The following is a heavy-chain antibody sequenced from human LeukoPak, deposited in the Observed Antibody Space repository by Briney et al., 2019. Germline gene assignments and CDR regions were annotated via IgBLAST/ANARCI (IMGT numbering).Heavy chain of an antibody. CDR2: IWYDGSNK. CDR1: GFTFSSYG. V-gene: IGHV3-33*01. Sequence: SGRSLRLSCAASGFTFSSYGMRWVRQAPGQGLEWVAVIWYDGSNKYYADSVKGRFTISRDNAKNSLFLQMNSLRAEDTAVYYCARDSDFDSSGYYPYYYYYYKMDVWGQGTTVTVSS. J-gene: IGHJ6*02. D-gene: IGHD3-22*01. CDR3: ARDSDFDSSGYYPYYYYYYKMDV.